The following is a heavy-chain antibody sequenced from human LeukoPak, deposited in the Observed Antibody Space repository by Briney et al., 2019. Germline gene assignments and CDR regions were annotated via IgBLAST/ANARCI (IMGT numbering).Heavy chain of an antibody. V-gene: IGHV3-7*01. Sequence: GGSLRLSCAASGFSLSSSWMSWVRQAPGKGLEWVANIKEDGSEENYVGSVKGRFTISRDNAKNSLYLHMKSLRAEDTAVYYCARNTVSAAGDYWGQGTLVTASS. J-gene: IGHJ4*02. CDR2: IKEDGSEE. CDR1: GFSLSSSW. D-gene: IGHD6-13*01. CDR3: ARNTVSAAGDY.